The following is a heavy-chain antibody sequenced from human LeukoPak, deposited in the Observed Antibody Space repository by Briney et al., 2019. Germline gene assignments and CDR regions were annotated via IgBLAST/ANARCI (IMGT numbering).Heavy chain of an antibody. CDR1: GFTFSSYA. CDR3: AKEAVAAAGPFDY. D-gene: IGHD6-13*01. Sequence: GGPLRLSCAASGFTFSSYAMSWVRQAPGKGLEPVSSISGSGGSIYYADSVKGRFTISRDNSKSTLYLQMNSLRAEDTAIYYCAKEAVAAAGPFDYWGQGTLVTVSS. V-gene: IGHV3-23*01. J-gene: IGHJ4*02. CDR2: ISGSGGSI.